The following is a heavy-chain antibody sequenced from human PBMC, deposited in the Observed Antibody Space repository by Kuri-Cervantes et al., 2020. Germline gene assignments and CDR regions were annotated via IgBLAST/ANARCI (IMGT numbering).Heavy chain of an antibody. V-gene: IGHV2-5*02. D-gene: IGHD6-19*01. CDR1: GFSLFTSGDG. Sequence: SGPTLVKPTQTLTLTCTFSGFSLFTSGDGVAWIRQPPGKAPEWLSLIYWDDDKRYSPSLMSRLSITKDISKNQLILTLTNVDPVDTATYYCAHTLDAWLSHFDYWGQGTLVTVSS. CDR2: IYWDDDK. J-gene: IGHJ4*02. CDR3: AHTLDAWLSHFDY.